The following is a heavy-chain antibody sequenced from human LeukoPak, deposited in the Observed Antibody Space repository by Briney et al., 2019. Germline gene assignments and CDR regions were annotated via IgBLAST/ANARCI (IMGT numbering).Heavy chain of an antibody. V-gene: IGHV5-51*01. CDR3: VRLGSAWAIDY. J-gene: IGHJ4*02. CDR2: IYPSDSDT. CDR1: GYSFTTYW. D-gene: IGHD6-19*01. Sequence: GESLKISCKGSGYSFTTYWIGWVRQMPGKGLEWMGIIYPSDSDTRYSPSFQGQVTISADKSISTAYLQWSSLKASDTAMYYCVRLGSAWAIDYWGQGTLVTVSS.